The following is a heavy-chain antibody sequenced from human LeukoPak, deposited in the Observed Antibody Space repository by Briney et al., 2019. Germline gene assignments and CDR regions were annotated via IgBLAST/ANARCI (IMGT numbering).Heavy chain of an antibody. CDR3: AKDSTVTSYYFDY. V-gene: IGHV3-7*01. D-gene: IGHD4-17*01. Sequence: GGSLRLSCVASGFTFSDYWMSWVRQAPGKGLEWVANIKQDGNEKYYADSVKGRFTISRDNSKNTLYLQMNSLRAEDTAVYYCAKDSTVTSYYFDYWGQGTLVTVSS. J-gene: IGHJ4*02. CDR2: IKQDGNEK. CDR1: GFTFSDYW.